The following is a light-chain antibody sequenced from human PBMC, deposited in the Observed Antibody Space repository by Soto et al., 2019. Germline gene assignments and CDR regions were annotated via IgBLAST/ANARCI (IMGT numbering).Light chain of an antibody. V-gene: IGKV3-15*01. CDR3: QRYNDWPRK. J-gene: IGKJ1*01. Sequence: IVLTQSPDTLSLSPGERATLSCRASQSVGINVAWYQPKPGQAPRLLIYGASTRATGSPDRLSASGLATEFTLTLSSLLSEDFALYYCQRYNDWPRKFAQGTKVDIK. CDR1: QSVGIN. CDR2: GAS.